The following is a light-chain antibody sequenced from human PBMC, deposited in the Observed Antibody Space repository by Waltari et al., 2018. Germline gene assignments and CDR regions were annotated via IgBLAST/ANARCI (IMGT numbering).Light chain of an antibody. V-gene: IGLV2-11*01. J-gene: IGLJ1*01. CDR2: DVS. CDR1: SSDVGAYNY. Sequence: QSALTQPPSVSGSPGQSVTISCTGTSSDVGAYNYVSWYQQHPGKAPKLMIYDVSKRPSGVPDRFSGSKSGNTASLTRSGLQGEDEADYYCCSYAGSYTYVFGTGTKVTVL. CDR3: CSYAGSYTYV.